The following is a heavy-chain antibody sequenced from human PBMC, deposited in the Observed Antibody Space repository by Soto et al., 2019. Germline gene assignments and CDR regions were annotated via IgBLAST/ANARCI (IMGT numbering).Heavy chain of an antibody. CDR3: ARDAFEIYYKFGLDV. Sequence: GGSLRLSCAASGFSFSDYEMNWVRKTPGKGLGWLSYISSSGGTIKYADSVKGRFTISRDNAKNSLYLQMHSLRADDTAVYYCARDAFEIYYKFGLDVWGQGTPVTVSS. J-gene: IGHJ6*02. V-gene: IGHV3-48*03. D-gene: IGHD3-10*01. CDR2: ISSSGGTI. CDR1: GFSFSDYE.